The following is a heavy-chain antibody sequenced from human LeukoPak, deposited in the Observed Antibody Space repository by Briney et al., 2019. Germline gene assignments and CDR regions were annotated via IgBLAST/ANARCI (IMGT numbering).Heavy chain of an antibody. V-gene: IGHV3-64*01. D-gene: IGHD6-19*01. J-gene: IGHJ4*02. CDR1: GFTFSSYA. CDR2: ISSNGGST. Sequence: GGSLRLSCAASGFTFSSYAMHWVRQAPGKGLEYVSAISSNGGSTYYANSVKGRFTISRDNSKNTLYLRMGSLRAEDMAVYYCASISSGWYRWGQGTLVTVSS. CDR3: ASISSGWYR.